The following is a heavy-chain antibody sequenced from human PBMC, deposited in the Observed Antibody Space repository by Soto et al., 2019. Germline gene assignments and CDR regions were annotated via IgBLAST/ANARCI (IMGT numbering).Heavy chain of an antibody. J-gene: IGHJ3*02. CDR1: GGSISSGDYY. CDR3: ARSTIEDYYDSSGYYPLDAFDI. V-gene: IGHV4-30-4*01. D-gene: IGHD3-22*01. Sequence: QVQLQESGPGLVKPSQTLSLTCTVSGGSISSGDYYWSWIRQPPGKGLEWIGYIYYSGSTYYNPSLQGRVTISVDTSKNQFSLKLSSVTAADTAVYYCARSTIEDYYDSSGYYPLDAFDIWGQGTMVTVSS. CDR2: IYYSGST.